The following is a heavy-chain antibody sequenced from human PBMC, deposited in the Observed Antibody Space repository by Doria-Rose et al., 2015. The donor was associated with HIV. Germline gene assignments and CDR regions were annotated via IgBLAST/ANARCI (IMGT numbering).Heavy chain of an antibody. CDR2: LFSDDER. Sequence: QITLKESGPVLVKPTETLTLTCTVSGVSLSSPGMGVSWIRQPQGKALEWLSELFSDDERSYKTSLKSRLTISRGTSKSQVVLTMTDMDPVDTATYYCARIKSSRWYHKYYFDFWGQGTLVIVSA. CDR3: ARIKSSRWYHKYYFDF. D-gene: IGHD6-13*01. CDR1: GVSLSSPGMG. V-gene: IGHV2-26*01. J-gene: IGHJ4*02.